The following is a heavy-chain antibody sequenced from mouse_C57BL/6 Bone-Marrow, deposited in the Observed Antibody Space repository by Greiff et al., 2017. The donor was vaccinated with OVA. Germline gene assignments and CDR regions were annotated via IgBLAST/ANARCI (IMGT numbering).Heavy chain of an antibody. CDR3: TRSPSHWVYYFDY. J-gene: IGHJ2*01. Sequence: VKLMESGAELVRPGASVTLSCKASGYTFTDYEMHWVKQTPVHGLEWIGAIDPETGGTAYNQKFKGKAILTADKSSSTAYMELRSLTSEDSAVYYCTRSPSHWVYYFDYWGQGTTLTVSS. CDR1: GYTFTDYE. CDR2: IDPETGGT. V-gene: IGHV1-15*01. D-gene: IGHD4-1*01.